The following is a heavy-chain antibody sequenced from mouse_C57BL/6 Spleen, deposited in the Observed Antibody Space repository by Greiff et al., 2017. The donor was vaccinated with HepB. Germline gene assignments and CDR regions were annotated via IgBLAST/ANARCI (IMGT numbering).Heavy chain of an antibody. CDR2: ISDGGSYT. Sequence: EVQLVESGGGLVKPGGSLKLSCAASGFTFSSYAMSWVRQTPEKRLEWVATISDGGSYTYYPDNVKGRFTISRDNAKNNLYLQMSHLKSEDTAMYYCVRDYYGSSYRYFDYWGQGTTLTVSS. CDR3: VRDYYGSSYRYFDY. V-gene: IGHV5-4*01. J-gene: IGHJ2*01. D-gene: IGHD1-1*01. CDR1: GFTFSSYA.